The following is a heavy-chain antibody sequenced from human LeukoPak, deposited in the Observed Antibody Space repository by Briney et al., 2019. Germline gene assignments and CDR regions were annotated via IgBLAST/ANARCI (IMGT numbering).Heavy chain of an antibody. CDR3: ATDGVYSGYGNWFDP. J-gene: IGHJ5*02. Sequence: ASVKVSCKVSGYTLTELSMHWVRQAPGKGLEWMGGFDPEDGETIYAQKFQGRVTMTEDTSTDTAYMELSSLRSEDTAVYYCATDGVYSGYGNWFDPWAQGTLVTVSS. CDR1: GYTLTELS. V-gene: IGHV1-24*01. D-gene: IGHD5-12*01. CDR2: FDPEDGET.